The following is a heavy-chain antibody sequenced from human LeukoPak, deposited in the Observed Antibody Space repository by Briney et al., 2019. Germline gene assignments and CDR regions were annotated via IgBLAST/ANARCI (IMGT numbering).Heavy chain of an antibody. D-gene: IGHD6-13*01. J-gene: IGHJ5*02. CDR1: GGSFSGYY. CDR3: ARHSSSWYGYNWFDP. Sequence: SETLSLTCAVYGGSFSGYYWSWIRQPPGKGLEWIGEINHSGSTKYNPSLKSRVTISVDTAKNQFSLKLSSVTAADTAVYYCARHSSSWYGYNWFDPWGQGTLVTVSS. CDR2: INHSGST. V-gene: IGHV4-34*01.